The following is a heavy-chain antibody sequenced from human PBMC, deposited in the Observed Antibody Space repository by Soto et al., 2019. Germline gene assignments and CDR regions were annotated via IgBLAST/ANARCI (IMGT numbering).Heavy chain of an antibody. CDR2: ISGSGGST. Sequence: GGSLRLSCAASGFTFSSYAMSWVRQAPGKGLEWVSAISGSGGSTYYADSVKGRFTISRDNSKNTLYLQMNSLRAEDTAVYYCAKGTTVLRFLEWLLLPFDYWGQGTLVTVSS. CDR1: GFTFSSYA. V-gene: IGHV3-23*01. CDR3: AKGTTVLRFLEWLLLPFDY. J-gene: IGHJ4*02. D-gene: IGHD3-3*01.